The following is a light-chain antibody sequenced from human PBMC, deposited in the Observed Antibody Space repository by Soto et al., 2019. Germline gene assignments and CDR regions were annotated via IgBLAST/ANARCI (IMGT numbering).Light chain of an antibody. Sequence: QSVLTQPPSASGTPGQRVTISCSGSSSNIGSNTVNWYQQLPGTAPKLLIYSNNQRPSGVPDRFAGSKPGTSASLAISGLQSEDEADYYCAAWDDSLNGQVVFGGGTQQTVL. CDR3: AAWDDSLNGQVV. J-gene: IGLJ2*01. V-gene: IGLV1-44*01. CDR1: SSNIGSNT. CDR2: SNN.